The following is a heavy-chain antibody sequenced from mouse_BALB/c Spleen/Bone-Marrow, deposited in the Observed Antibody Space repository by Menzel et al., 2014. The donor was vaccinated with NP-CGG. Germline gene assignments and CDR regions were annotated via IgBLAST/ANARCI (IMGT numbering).Heavy chain of an antibody. V-gene: IGHV1-4*01. CDR2: INPSSDYT. CDR3: AREGLRAWFVY. D-gene: IGHD2-4*01. J-gene: IGHJ3*01. Sequence: QVQLQQSGAELARPGASVKMSCKASGYTFTSYTIHWVEQRPGQGLEWIRYINPSSDYTNYNQKFKDKATLTADKSSSTAYMQLSSLTSEDSAVYYCAREGLRAWFVYWGQGTLVTVSA. CDR1: GYTFTSYT.